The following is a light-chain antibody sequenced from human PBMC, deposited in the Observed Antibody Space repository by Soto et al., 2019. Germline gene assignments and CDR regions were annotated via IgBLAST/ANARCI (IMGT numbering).Light chain of an antibody. CDR2: GAS. V-gene: IGKV3-15*01. J-gene: IGKJ1*01. CDR3: QQYNNWPPVT. Sequence: EIVMTHSPATLSVSPWERATLSCRASQSVSSNLAWYQQKPGQAPRLLIYGASTRATGIPARFSGSGSGTEFTLTISSLQSEDFAVYYCQQYNNWPPVTFGQGTKVDIK. CDR1: QSVSSN.